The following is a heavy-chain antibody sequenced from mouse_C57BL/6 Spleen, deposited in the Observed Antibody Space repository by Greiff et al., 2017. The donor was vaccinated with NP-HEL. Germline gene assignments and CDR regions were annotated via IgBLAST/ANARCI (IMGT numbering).Heavy chain of an antibody. V-gene: IGHV6-6*01. CDR2: IRNKANNHAT. CDR1: GFTFSDAW. J-gene: IGHJ2*01. CDR3: TRIYYYGTYYFDY. Sequence: VQLKESGGGLVQPGGSMKLSCAASGFTFSDAWMDWVRQSPEKGLEWVAEIRNKANNHATYYAESVKGRFTITRDDSKSSVYLQMNSLRAEDTGIYYCTRIYYYGTYYFDYWGQGTTLTVSS. D-gene: IGHD1-1*01.